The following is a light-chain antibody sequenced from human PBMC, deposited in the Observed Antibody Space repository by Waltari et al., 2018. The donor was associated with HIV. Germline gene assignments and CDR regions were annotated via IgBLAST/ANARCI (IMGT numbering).Light chain of an antibody. J-gene: IGKJ5*01. CDR2: GAS. V-gene: IGKV1-12*01. Sequence: DIQMTQSPSSVSAYVGDRVTLTCRATQGISTWLAWYRQKPGKAPKLLISGASNLEPGVPSRFSGSGSGTSFSLTITSLQADDFAIYYCQQTNSFPFTFGQGTRLEIK. CDR3: QQTNSFPFT. CDR1: QGISTW.